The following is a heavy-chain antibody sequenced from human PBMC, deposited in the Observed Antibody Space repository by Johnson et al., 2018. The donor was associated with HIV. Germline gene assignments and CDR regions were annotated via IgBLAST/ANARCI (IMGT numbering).Heavy chain of an antibody. CDR3: ASDPVRAAIRSFDI. CDR2: IYSGDST. CDR1: GFTFSSYG. V-gene: IGHV3-66*01. Sequence: MQLVESGGGVVQPGRSLRLSCAAYGFTFSSYGMHWVRQAPGKGLECFSIIYSGDSTYYADSVKGRFTISRDNSKNTLSLQVNSLRAEDTAVYYCASDPVRAAIRSFDIWGQGTLITVSS. J-gene: IGHJ3*02. D-gene: IGHD2-2*01.